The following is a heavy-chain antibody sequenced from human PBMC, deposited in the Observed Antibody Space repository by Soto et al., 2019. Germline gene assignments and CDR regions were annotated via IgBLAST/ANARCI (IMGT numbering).Heavy chain of an antibody. Sequence: RGALRVSCASSVFNFNSYTINWVRQAPGKRLEWLSSISSSGYIFSTDSVRGRFTISRDNAKNSVYLQINSLRAEDTAVYFCARDCSGGSCYPGMDVWGQGTPVTVSS. V-gene: IGHV3-21*01. CDR2: ISSSGYI. J-gene: IGHJ6*01. CDR1: VFNFNSYT. D-gene: IGHD2-15*01. CDR3: ARDCSGGSCYPGMDV.